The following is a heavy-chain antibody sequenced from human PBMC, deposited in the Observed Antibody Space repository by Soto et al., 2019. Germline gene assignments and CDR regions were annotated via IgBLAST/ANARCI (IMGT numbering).Heavy chain of an antibody. D-gene: IGHD6-6*01. CDR3: AKNWDTTFSSSSH. Sequence: EVQLLESGGGLVQPGGSLRLSCAASGFTFTTYAMSWFRQAPGKGLEWVSAISGSAGSTYYADSVKGRFTISRDNSKNTLSLQMNSLRAEDTAVYYCAKNWDTTFSSSSHWGQGTLVSVSS. CDR2: ISGSAGST. CDR1: GFTFTTYA. J-gene: IGHJ4*02. V-gene: IGHV3-23*01.